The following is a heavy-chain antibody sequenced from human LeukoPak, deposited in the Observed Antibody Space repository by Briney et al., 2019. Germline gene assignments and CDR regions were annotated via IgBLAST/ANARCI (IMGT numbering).Heavy chain of an antibody. J-gene: IGHJ4*02. V-gene: IGHV3-23*01. D-gene: IGHD3-22*01. Sequence: GSLRLSCTASGFTFRMYAMSWVRQAPGKGLESVASIIYDGRHTYYAASVKGRFTISRDNSQTTLYLQMNSLRAEDTALYYCAKDGLSYDGSTHVYYFQSLGQGTLVTVSS. CDR3: AKDGLSYDGSTHVYYFQS. CDR1: GFTFRMYA. CDR2: IIYDGRHT.